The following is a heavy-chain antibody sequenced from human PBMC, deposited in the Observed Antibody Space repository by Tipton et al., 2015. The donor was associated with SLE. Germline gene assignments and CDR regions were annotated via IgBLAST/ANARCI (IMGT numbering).Heavy chain of an antibody. CDR2: ANRNEGT. D-gene: IGHD2-15*01. CDR3: ARHVGVAYYYAMDV. CDR1: GASTNTKY. J-gene: IGHJ6*02. Sequence: LRLSCTVSGASTNTKYWTWIRQSPGKGLEWIGYANRNEGTKIKSSLERRVTISVDTSKNQFSLRLSSVTAADTAMYYCARHVGVAYYYAMDVWGQGTTVVISS. V-gene: IGHV4-59*08.